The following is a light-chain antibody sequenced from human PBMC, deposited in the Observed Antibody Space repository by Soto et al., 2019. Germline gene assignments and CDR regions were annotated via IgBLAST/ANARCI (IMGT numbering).Light chain of an antibody. CDR2: EAS. CDR3: QQYDSDSST. Sequence: DIQMTQSPSTLSASVGDRVTITCRASQSINNWLAWYQHKPGKAPKLLIYEASSLLSGVPSRFSGSGSGTEFTLTISSLQPDDFADYYCQQYDSDSSTFGQGTKLDI. CDR1: QSINNW. V-gene: IGKV1-5*03. J-gene: IGKJ2*01.